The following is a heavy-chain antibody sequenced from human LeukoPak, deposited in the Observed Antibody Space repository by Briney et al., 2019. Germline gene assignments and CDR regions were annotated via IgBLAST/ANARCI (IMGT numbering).Heavy chain of an antibody. CDR1: GFTFSSYS. Sequence: GGSLRLSCAASGFTFSSYSMNWVRQAPGKGLEWVSSISSSSSYIYYADSVKGRFTISKDNAKNSLYLQMNSLRAEDTAVYYCARGGKTGTTLWFDPWGQGTLVTVSS. J-gene: IGHJ5*02. CDR2: ISSSSSYI. V-gene: IGHV3-21*01. D-gene: IGHD1-7*01. CDR3: ARGGKTGTTLWFDP.